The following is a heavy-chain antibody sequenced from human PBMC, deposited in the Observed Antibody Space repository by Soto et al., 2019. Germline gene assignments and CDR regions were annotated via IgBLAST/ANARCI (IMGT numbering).Heavy chain of an antibody. J-gene: IGHJ6*02. V-gene: IGHV4-59*01. CDR3: ARAIFAFGDYYFGMDV. D-gene: IGHD3-10*01. Sequence: PSETLSLICTVSGGSISGYYWTWIRQPPGRGLEWIGNIYYSGSTNYNPSLESRVTMSVDTSKNQFSLKLSSVTAADTAVYYCARAIFAFGDYYFGMDVWGQGTTVTVS. CDR1: GGSISGYY. CDR2: IYYSGST.